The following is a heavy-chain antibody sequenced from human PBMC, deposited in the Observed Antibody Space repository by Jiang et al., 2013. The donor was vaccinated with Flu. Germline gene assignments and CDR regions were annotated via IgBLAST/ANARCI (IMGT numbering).Heavy chain of an antibody. CDR3: ARLECRGGSCSIDY. D-gene: IGHD2-15*01. CDR2: IYYSGST. Sequence: GSGLVKPSETLSLTCTVSGGSIRSYYWTWIRQPPGKGLGWIGYIYYSGSTNYNPSLKSRVTISVDTSKNQFSLMLSSVTAADTAVYYCARLECRGGSCSIDYWAREPWSPSP. CDR1: GGSIRSYY. V-gene: IGHV4-59*01. J-gene: IGHJ4*02.